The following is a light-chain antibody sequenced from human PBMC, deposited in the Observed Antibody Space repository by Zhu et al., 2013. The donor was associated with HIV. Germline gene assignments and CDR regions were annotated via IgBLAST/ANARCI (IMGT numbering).Light chain of an antibody. V-gene: IGKV3-20*01. CDR2: AAS. CDR3: QHYTTSPTWT. Sequence: EIVLTQSPGTLSLSPGERATLSCRASQSVSSAYLAWYQQKPGQAPRLLIYAASSRAPGIPDRFSGSGSGTDFTLTIIRLEPEDFAVYYCQHYTTSPTWTFGQGTKVEIK. J-gene: IGKJ1*01. CDR1: QSVSSAY.